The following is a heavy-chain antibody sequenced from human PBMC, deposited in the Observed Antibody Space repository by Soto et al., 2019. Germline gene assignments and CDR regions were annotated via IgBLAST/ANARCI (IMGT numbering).Heavy chain of an antibody. D-gene: IGHD6-13*01. CDR3: ARGIAAAGPSHPPHMEYYFDY. J-gene: IGHJ4*02. CDR2: IYYSGST. V-gene: IGHV4-39*01. CDR1: GGSISSSSYY. Sequence: SETLSLTCTVSGGSISSSSYYWGWIRQPPGKGLERIGSIYYSGSTYYNPSLKSRVTISVDTSKNQFSLKLSSVTAADTAVYYCARGIAAAGPSHPPHMEYYFDYWGQGTLVTVSS.